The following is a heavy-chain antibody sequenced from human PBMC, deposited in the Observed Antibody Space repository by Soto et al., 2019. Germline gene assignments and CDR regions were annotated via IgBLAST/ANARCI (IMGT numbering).Heavy chain of an antibody. Sequence: QVQLQESGPGLVKPSETLSLTCAVSGGSITPYYWSWIRQPPGKGLEWIGYIYFAGTATYNPSLQSRVTMSVHTPENQFSLRLTSVTAADTAVYYCARLGGYFQALDSWGQGTLVTVSS. D-gene: IGHD3-22*01. CDR2: IYFAGTA. J-gene: IGHJ4*02. CDR1: GGSITPYY. V-gene: IGHV4-59*08. CDR3: ARLGGYFQALDS.